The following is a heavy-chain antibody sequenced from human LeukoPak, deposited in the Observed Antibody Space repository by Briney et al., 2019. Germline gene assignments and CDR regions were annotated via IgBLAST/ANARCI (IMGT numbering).Heavy chain of an antibody. Sequence: GGSLRLSCVVSGFTFSDHYMDWVRQAPGKGLEWVGRARNKANTYTTEYAASVKGRFTISRDDSKNSLYLQMNSLKTEDTAVYYCTRDRGYDFWSGYYFDYWGQGTLVTVSS. D-gene: IGHD3-3*01. V-gene: IGHV3-72*01. CDR2: ARNKANTYTT. CDR1: GFTFSDHY. J-gene: IGHJ4*02. CDR3: TRDRGYDFWSGYYFDY.